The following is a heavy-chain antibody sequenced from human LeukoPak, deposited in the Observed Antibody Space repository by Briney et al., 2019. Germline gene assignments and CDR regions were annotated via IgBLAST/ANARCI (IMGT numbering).Heavy chain of an antibody. CDR2: INPNSGGT. Sequence: ASVKVSCKASGYTFTGYYMHWVRQAPGQGLEWMGWINPNSGGTNYAQKFQGRVTITTDESTSTAYMELSSLRSEDTAVYYCARDPPPFMTSGIDAFDIWGQGTMVTVSS. V-gene: IGHV1-2*02. J-gene: IGHJ3*02. CDR3: ARDPPPFMTSGIDAFDI. CDR1: GYTFTGYY. D-gene: IGHD3-16*01.